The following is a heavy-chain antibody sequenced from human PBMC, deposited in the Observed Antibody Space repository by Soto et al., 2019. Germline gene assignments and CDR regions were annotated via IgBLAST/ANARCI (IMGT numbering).Heavy chain of an antibody. J-gene: IGHJ5*02. CDR2: IKSKADGETT. D-gene: IGHD3-16*01. Sequence: EVQLVESGGGLVKPGESLRLSCAASGFTFSNAWMNWVRQTPGKGLEWVGRIKSKADGETTDYAAPVEGRFTISRDDSKDRLHLQMSSLETGDTAVYYCATDRGLSSWGQGTLVAVSS. CDR3: ATDRGLSS. CDR1: GFTFSNAW. V-gene: IGHV3-15*07.